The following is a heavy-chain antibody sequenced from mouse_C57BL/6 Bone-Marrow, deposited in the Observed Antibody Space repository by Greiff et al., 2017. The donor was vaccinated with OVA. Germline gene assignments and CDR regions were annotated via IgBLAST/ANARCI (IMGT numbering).Heavy chain of an antibody. V-gene: IGHV3-6*01. CDR3: ARDRRIYYYGSSHYFDY. J-gene: IGHJ2*01. CDR1: GYSITSGYY. CDR2: ISYDGSN. Sequence: EVKLVESGPGLVKPSQSLSLTCSVTGYSITSGYYWNWIRQFPGNKLEWMGYISYDGSNNYNPSLKNRISITRDTSKNQFFLKLNSVTTEDTATYYCARDRRIYYYGSSHYFDYWGQGTTLTVSS. D-gene: IGHD1-1*01.